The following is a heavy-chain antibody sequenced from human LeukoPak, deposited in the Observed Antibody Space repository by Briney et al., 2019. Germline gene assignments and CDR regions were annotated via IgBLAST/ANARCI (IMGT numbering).Heavy chain of an antibody. J-gene: IGHJ4*02. CDR2: INPNSGGT. CDR1: GYTFTGYY. V-gene: IGHV1-2*02. Sequence: GASVKVSCKASGYTFTGYYMHWVRQAPGQGLEWMGWINPNSGGTNYAQKFQGRVTMTRDTSISTAYMELSRLRSDDTAVYYCARVSIYDDSSPGLFVYWGRGTLVTVSS. CDR3: ARVSIYDDSSPGLFVY. D-gene: IGHD3-22*01.